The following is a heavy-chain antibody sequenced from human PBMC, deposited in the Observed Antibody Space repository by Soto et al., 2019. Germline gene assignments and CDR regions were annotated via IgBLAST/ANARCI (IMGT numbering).Heavy chain of an antibody. CDR1: XXXFSDYY. J-gene: IGHJ6*01. Sequence: QVQLVESGGGLVKPGGSLXLSCAASXXXFSDYYXSXXXXXPGXXLEWXXYISSXXSYTNYADPVKXXFXISGDNXXXXXXXXMKSVXAEDTAXXXXXXXXXXXXXXXDVW. CDR2: ISSXXSYT. V-gene: IGHV3-11*06. CDR3: XXXXXXXXXXXDV.